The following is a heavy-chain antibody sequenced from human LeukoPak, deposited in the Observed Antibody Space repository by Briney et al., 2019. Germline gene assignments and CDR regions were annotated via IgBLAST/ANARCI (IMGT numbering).Heavy chain of an antibody. CDR3: ARGVASDYYYYYYMDV. D-gene: IGHD3-3*01. CDR1: GGTFSSYA. Sequence: SVEVSCKASGGTFSSYAISWVRQAPGQGLEWMGGIIPIFGTANYAQKFQGRVTITTDESTSTAYMELSSLRSEDTAVYYCARGVASDYYYYYYMDVWGKGTTVTVSS. CDR2: IIPIFGTA. V-gene: IGHV1-69*05. J-gene: IGHJ6*03.